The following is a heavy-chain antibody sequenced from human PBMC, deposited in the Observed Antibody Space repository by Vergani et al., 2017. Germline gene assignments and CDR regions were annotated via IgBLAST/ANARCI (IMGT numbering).Heavy chain of an antibody. CDR1: GFTFSSYA. D-gene: IGHD2-2*02. Sequence: VQLLESGGNLIQPGGSLRLSCGASGFTFSSYAMTWVRLAPGKGLQWVVGISFDGTNEYYPDLVKGRFTISRDIAKNTLYLQVRSLRLEDTGVYHCVRDRGLCAGGRCYTEAWDYWGQGTPVTVSS. CDR3: VRDRGLCAGGRCYTEAWDY. V-gene: IGHV3-30*03. J-gene: IGHJ4*02. CDR2: ISFDGTNE.